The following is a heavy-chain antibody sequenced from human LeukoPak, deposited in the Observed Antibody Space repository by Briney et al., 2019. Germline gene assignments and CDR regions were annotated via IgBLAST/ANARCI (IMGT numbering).Heavy chain of an antibody. Sequence: GESLKISCKGSGYSFTSYWIGWLRQMPGKGLEWMGVIYFGDSDPRYSPSFQGQVTISADKSITTAYLQWSSLKASDTAMYYCARRGMSGYDYGGNFDYWGQGTLVTVSS. CDR2: IYFGDSDP. CDR1: GYSFTSYW. V-gene: IGHV5-51*01. J-gene: IGHJ4*02. CDR3: ARRGMSGYDYGGNFDY. D-gene: IGHD5-12*01.